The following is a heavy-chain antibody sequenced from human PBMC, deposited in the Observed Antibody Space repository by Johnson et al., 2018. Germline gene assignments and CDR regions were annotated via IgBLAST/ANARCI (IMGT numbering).Heavy chain of an antibody. J-gene: IGHJ3*02. CDR3: ARSCSSNICERPDAFDI. CDR2: IIPMFGTA. D-gene: IGHD2-2*01. V-gene: IGHV1-69*12. Sequence: QVQLVQSGAEVKKPGSSVKVSCKASGGPIKTSSITWVRQAPGQGLEWVGGIIPMFGTANKARNFPARVTLTADESTSTAYMEVSRLRSDDTASYYCARSCSSNICERPDAFDIWGQGTMVTVSS. CDR1: GGPIKTSS.